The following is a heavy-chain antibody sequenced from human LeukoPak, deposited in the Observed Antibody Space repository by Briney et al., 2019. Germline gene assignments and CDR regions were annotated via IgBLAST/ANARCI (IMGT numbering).Heavy chain of an antibody. CDR1: GFTFDDYG. Sequence: PGRSLRHSCTGSGFTFDDYGINWVRQAPGKGLEWVGFIRSKAYGGTTEFAASVKDRFTISRDDSKSIAYLQMNSLKTEDTAVYYCTRDSVYSYGLTELGFWGQGTLVTVSS. CDR2: IRSKAYGGTT. J-gene: IGHJ4*02. V-gene: IGHV3-49*04. CDR3: TRDSVYSYGLTELGF. D-gene: IGHD5-18*01.